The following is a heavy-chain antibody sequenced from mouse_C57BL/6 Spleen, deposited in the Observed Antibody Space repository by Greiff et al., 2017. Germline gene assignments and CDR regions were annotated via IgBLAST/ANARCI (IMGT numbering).Heavy chain of an antibody. CDR1: AYTFPTSW. V-gene: IGHV1-52*01. J-gene: IGHJ1*03. D-gene: IGHD1-1*01. Sequence: QFRLHHPGAELVSPGSSVSLSCKPSAYTFPTSWLHWVKRGPIQALDWIGNFDPSVSETHYNQKFKDKATLTVDKSSSTAYMQLSSLTSEDSAVYYCARGYGSSPHWYFDVWGTGTTVTVSS. CDR2: FDPSVSET. CDR3: ARGYGSSPHWYFDV.